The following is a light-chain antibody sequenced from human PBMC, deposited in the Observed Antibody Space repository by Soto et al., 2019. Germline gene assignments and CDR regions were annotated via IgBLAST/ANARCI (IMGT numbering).Light chain of an antibody. V-gene: IGKV3-20*01. J-gene: IGKJ2*01. CDR1: QSVTSRY. CDR3: QQYSTLPLT. Sequence: ENVLTQSPGTLSLSPGERATLSCRATQSVTSRYFAWYQQKPGQAPRLLIYGISSRATDIPDRFSGSGSGTDYTLTISRLEPEDFGVYYCQQYSTLPLTFGQGTKLEVK. CDR2: GIS.